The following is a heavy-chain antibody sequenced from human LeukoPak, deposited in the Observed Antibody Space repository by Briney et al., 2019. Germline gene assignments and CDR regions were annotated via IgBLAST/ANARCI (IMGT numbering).Heavy chain of an antibody. CDR1: GFTLSGYP. J-gene: IGHJ4*02. Sequence: GKSLRLSCAASGFTLSGYPIHWVRQAPGKGLEWVAVISYDGSNKYYADSVKGRFTISRDNSKNTLYLQMNSLRAEDTAVYYCARQGTYSSAIGMGYWGQGTLVTVSS. D-gene: IGHD6-19*01. CDR3: ARQGTYSSAIGMGY. V-gene: IGHV3-30-3*01. CDR2: ISYDGSNK.